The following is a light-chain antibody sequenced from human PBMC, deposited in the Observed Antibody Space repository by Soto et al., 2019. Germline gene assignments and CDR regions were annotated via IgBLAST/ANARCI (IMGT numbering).Light chain of an antibody. V-gene: IGKV1-5*01. CDR1: QSISSW. CDR2: DAS. CDR3: QQLNSYPIT. J-gene: IGKJ5*01. Sequence: GDRVTITCRASQSISSWLAWYQQKPGKAPKFLIYDASNLESGVPSRFSGSGSGTEFTLTISSLQPDDFATYYCQQLNSYPITFGQGTRLEIK.